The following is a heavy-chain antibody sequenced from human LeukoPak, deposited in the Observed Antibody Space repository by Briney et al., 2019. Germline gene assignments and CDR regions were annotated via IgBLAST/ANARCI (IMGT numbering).Heavy chain of an antibody. CDR3: ARDALRTYGMDV. J-gene: IGHJ6*02. D-gene: IGHD2-2*01. CDR1: GGSFSGYY. V-gene: IGHV4-34*01. CDR2: INHSGST. Sequence: SETLSLTCAAYGGSFSGYYWSWIRQPPGKGLEWIGEINHSGSTNYNPSLKSRVTISVDTSKNQFSLKLSSVTAADTAVYYCARDALRTYGMDVWGQGTTVTVSS.